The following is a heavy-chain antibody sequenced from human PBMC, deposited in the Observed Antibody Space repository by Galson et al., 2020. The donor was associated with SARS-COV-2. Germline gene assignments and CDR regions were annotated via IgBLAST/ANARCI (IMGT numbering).Heavy chain of an antibody. CDR1: GFTFSSFA. J-gene: IGHJ4*02. V-gene: IGHV3-23*01. D-gene: IGHD3-10*02. Sequence: LSLTCAASGFTFSSFAMSWVRQAPGKGLEWVSGISGNGDRIYYADSVKGRFTISRDNSKNTLYLQMYNLRAEDTAIYYCAKDSIYLGMYYFDYWGQGSLVTVSS. CDR3: AKDSIYLGMYYFDY. CDR2: ISGNGDRI.